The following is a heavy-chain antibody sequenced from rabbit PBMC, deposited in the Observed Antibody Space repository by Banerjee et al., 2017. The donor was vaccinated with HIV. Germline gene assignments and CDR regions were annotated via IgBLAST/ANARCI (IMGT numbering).Heavy chain of an antibody. CDR3: ARDLAGVIGWNFNL. V-gene: IGHV1S40*01. CDR2: IYAGSSGST. J-gene: IGHJ4*01. Sequence: QSLEESGGDLVQPEGSLTLTCTASGFSFSSGYYMCWVRQAPGKGLEWIACIYAGSSGSTWYASWAKGRFTISKTSSTTVTLQMTSLTAADTATYLCARDLAGVIGWNFNLWGPGTLVTVS. D-gene: IGHD4-1*01. CDR1: GFSFSSGYY.